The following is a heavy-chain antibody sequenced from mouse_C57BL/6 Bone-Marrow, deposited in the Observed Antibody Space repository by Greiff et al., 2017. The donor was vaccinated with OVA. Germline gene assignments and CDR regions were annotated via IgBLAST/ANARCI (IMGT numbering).Heavy chain of an antibody. V-gene: IGHV1-54*01. CDR1: GYAFTNYL. CDR2: INPGSGGT. D-gene: IGHD3-2*02. J-gene: IGHJ3*01. CDR3: ARWGTAQATSWFAY. Sequence: QVQLQQSGAELVRPGTSVKVSCKASGYAFTNYLIEWVKQRPGQGLEWIGVINPGSGGTNYNEKFKGKATLTADKSSSTAYMQRSSLTSEDSAVYFCARWGTAQATSWFAYWGQGTLVTVSA.